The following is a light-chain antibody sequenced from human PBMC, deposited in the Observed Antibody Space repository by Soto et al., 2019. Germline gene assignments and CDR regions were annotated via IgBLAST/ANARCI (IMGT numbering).Light chain of an antibody. J-gene: IGKJ4*01. CDR3: QQANSFPRT. V-gene: IGKV1-12*01. Sequence: DIQMTQSPSSVSASVGDRVTITCRASQGFSTWLAWYRRKPGRAPELLIYSASSLHSGVPSRFSGSGSGTDFTLPIRSLQPEYFATYYCQQANSFPRTFAGATEVEIK. CDR2: SAS. CDR1: QGFSTW.